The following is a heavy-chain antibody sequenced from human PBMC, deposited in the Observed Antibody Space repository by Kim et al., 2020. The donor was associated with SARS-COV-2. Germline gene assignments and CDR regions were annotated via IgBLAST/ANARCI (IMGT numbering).Heavy chain of an antibody. V-gene: IGHV4-39*01. CDR2: IYYSGST. J-gene: IGHJ5*02. D-gene: IGHD5-12*01. CDR1: GGSISSSSYY. Sequence: SETLSLTCTVSGGSISSSSYYWGWIRQPPGKGLEWIGSIYYSGSTYYNPSLKSRVTISVDTSKNQFSLKLSSVTAADTAVYYCARRGGYSGYEPTLNNWFDPWGQGTLVTVSS. CDR3: ARRGGYSGYEPTLNNWFDP.